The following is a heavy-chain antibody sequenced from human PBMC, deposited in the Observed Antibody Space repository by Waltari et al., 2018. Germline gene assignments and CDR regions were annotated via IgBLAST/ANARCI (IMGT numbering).Heavy chain of an antibody. V-gene: IGHV4-39*01. CDR1: GGSISRSSYS. CDR2: IYYSGST. D-gene: IGHD2-15*01. CDR3: ARQATDIVVVVAARGWFDP. J-gene: IGHJ5*02. Sequence: QLQLQESGPGLVKPSETLSLTCTVPGGSISRSSYSWGWVRQPPGTGLGWIGSIYYSGSTYYNPSLKSRVTISVDTSKNQFSLKLSSVTAADTAVYYCARQATDIVVVVAARGWFDPWGQGTLVTVSS.